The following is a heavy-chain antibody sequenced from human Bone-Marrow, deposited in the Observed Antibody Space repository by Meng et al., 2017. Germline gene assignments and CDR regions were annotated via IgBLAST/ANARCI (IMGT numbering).Heavy chain of an antibody. CDR2: INHSGST. D-gene: IGHD2-2*01. CDR1: GGSISSYY. CDR3: ARDIVVVPAAMGYYYYGMDV. J-gene: IGHJ6*02. Sequence: GSLRLSCTVSGGSISSYYWSWIRQPPGKGLEWIGEINHSGSTNYNPSLKSRVTISVDTSKNQFSLKLSSVTAADTAVYYCARDIVVVPAAMGYYYYGMDVWGQGTTVTVSS. V-gene: IGHV4-34*01.